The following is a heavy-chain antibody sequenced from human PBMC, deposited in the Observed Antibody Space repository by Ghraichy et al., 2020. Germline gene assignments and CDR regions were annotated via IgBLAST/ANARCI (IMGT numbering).Heavy chain of an antibody. D-gene: IGHD3-3*01. V-gene: IGHV1-2*02. CDR1: GYTFTGYY. CDR3: ARGDFDFWSGYWPPLELWFDP. CDR2: INPNSGDT. J-gene: IGHJ5*02. Sequence: ASVKVSCKASGYTFTGYYIHWVRQAPGQGLEWMGWINPNSGDTDYAQKFQGRVTMTRDTSVSSAYMELSRLRSGDTAVYYCARGDFDFWSGYWPPLELWFDPWGQGSLVIVSS.